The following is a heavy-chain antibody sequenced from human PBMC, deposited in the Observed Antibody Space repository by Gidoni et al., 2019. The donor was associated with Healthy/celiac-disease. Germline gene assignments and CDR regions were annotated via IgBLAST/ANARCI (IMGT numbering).Heavy chain of an antibody. CDR3: ARESHGTTTDSGFDY. J-gene: IGHJ4*02. CDR1: GFPFRSYE. D-gene: IGHD1-7*01. Sequence: EVQLVESGGGLVQPGGSLRLSCAASGFPFRSYEMNWVRQAPGKGREWVSYISSSGSTIYYADAVKGRFTISRDNAKNSLYLQMNSLRAEDTAVYYCARESHGTTTDSGFDYWGQGTLVTVSS. CDR2: ISSSGSTI. V-gene: IGHV3-48*03.